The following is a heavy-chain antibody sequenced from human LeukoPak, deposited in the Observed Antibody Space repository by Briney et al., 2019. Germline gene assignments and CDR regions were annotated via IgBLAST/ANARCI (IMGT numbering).Heavy chain of an antibody. CDR3: ARANYYDSSGYSRGAFDI. V-gene: IGHV4-39*07. CDR2: MFHSGST. Sequence: SETLSLTCTVSGVSISSSNSYWGWIRQPPGKGLEWIGSMFHSGSTYYKPSFKSRVTISAGTSKNQFSLKLSSVTAADTAVYYCARANYYDSSGYSRGAFDIWGQGTMVTVSS. J-gene: IGHJ3*02. CDR1: GVSISSSNSY. D-gene: IGHD3-22*01.